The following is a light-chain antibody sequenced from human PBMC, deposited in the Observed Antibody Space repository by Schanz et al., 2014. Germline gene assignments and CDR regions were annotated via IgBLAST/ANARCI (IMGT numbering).Light chain of an antibody. J-gene: IGKJ4*01. CDR1: QSVSSN. CDR2: GAS. CDR3: QQYGSSPFT. Sequence: EIVLTQSPVTLSVSPGERATLSCRASQSVSSNLAWYQQKPGQAPRLLIYGASTRATGIPARFSGSGSGTDFTLTVSRLEPEDFAVYYCQQYGSSPFTFGGGTKVEIK. V-gene: IGKV3-20*01.